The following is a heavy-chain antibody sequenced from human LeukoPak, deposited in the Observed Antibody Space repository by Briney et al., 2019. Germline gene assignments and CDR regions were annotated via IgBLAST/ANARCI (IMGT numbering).Heavy chain of an antibody. CDR1: GFTFSSYA. Sequence: GGSLRLSCAASGFTFSSYAMSWVRQAPGKGLEWVSAISGSGGSTYYADSVKGRFTISRDNSKNTLYLQMNSLRAEDTAVYYCARGGRKQQPKNWFDPWGQGTLVTVSS. V-gene: IGHV3-23*01. D-gene: IGHD6-13*01. CDR3: ARGGRKQQPKNWFDP. J-gene: IGHJ5*02. CDR2: ISGSGGST.